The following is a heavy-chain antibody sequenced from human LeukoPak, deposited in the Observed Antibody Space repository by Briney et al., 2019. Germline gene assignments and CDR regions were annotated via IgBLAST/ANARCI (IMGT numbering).Heavy chain of an antibody. J-gene: IGHJ5*02. V-gene: IGHV1-69*06. CDR3: ARDGDYGDYVGNWFDP. CDR1: GGTFSSYA. D-gene: IGHD4-17*01. CDR2: IIPIFGTA. Sequence: GASVKVSCKASGGTFSSYAISWVRQAPGQGLEWMGGIIPIFGTANYAQKFQGGVTITADKSTSTAYMELSSLRSEDTAVYYCARDGDYGDYVGNWFDPWGQGTLVTVSS.